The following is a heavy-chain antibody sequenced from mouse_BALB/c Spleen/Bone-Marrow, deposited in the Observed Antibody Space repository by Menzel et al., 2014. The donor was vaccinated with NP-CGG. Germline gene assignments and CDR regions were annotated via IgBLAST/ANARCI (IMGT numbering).Heavy chain of an antibody. CDR3: ARDYDYWYFDV. V-gene: IGHV1S81*02. J-gene: IGHJ1*01. CDR2: INPSNGRT. CDR1: GYTFTSYW. D-gene: IGHD2-4*01. Sequence: QVQLQQPGAELVKPGASVELSCKASGYTFTSYWMHRVKQRPGQGLEWIGEINPSNGRTNYNEKFKSKATLTVDKSSSTAYMQLSSLTSEDSAVYYCARDYDYWYFDVWGAGTTVTVSS.